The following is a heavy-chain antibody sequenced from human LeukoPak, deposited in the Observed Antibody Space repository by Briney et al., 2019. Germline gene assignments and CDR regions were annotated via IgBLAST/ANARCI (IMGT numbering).Heavy chain of an antibody. D-gene: IGHD6-19*01. CDR3: ARETQWLVLDWFDP. CDR2: ISSSGSTI. J-gene: IGHJ5*02. Sequence: GGSLRLSCAASGFTFSSYEMNWVRQAPGKGLEWVSYISSSGSTIYYADSVKGRFTISRDNSKNTLYLQMNSLRAEDTAVYYCARETQWLVLDWFDPWGQGTLVTVSS. CDR1: GFTFSSYE. V-gene: IGHV3-48*03.